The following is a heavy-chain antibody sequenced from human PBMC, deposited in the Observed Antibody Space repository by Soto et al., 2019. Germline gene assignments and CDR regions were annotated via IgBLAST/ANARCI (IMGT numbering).Heavy chain of an antibody. CDR1: GFTVSSNY. Sequence: GGSLRLSCGASGFTVSSNYMSWVRQAPGKGLEWVSVIYSGGSTYYADSVKGRFTISRDNSKNTLYLQMNSLRAEDTAVYYCARRGNYYDSSGYYAFDIWGPGTMVTV. CDR3: ARRGNYYDSSGYYAFDI. J-gene: IGHJ3*02. V-gene: IGHV3-53*01. D-gene: IGHD3-22*01. CDR2: IYSGGST.